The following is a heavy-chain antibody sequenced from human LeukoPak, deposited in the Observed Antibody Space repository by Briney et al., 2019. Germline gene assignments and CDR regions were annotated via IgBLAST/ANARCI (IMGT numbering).Heavy chain of an antibody. J-gene: IGHJ3*02. D-gene: IGHD4-17*01. Sequence: GESLKISCKGSGYSFTSYWIGWVRQTPGKGLEWMGIIYPGDSDTRYSPPFQGPVTISADKSISTAYLQWSSLKASDTAMYYCARGADYGDYGDAFDIWGQGTMVTVSS. V-gene: IGHV5-51*01. CDR3: ARGADYGDYGDAFDI. CDR2: IYPGDSDT. CDR1: GYSFTSYW.